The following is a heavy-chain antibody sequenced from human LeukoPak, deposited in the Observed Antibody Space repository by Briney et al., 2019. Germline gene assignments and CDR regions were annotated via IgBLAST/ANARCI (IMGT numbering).Heavy chain of an antibody. CDR3: ASADTAMVHDY. D-gene: IGHD5-18*01. J-gene: IGHJ4*02. CDR1: GGSISSYY. Sequence: SETLSLTCTVSGGSISSYYWSWIRQPPGKGLEWIGYIYYSGSTNYNPSLKSRVTISVDTSKNQISLKLSSVTAADTAVYYCASADTAMVHDYWGQGTLVTVSS. V-gene: IGHV4-59*01. CDR2: IYYSGST.